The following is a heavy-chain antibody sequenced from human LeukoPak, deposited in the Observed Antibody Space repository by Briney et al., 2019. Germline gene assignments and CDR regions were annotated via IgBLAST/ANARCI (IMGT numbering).Heavy chain of an antibody. Sequence: GGSLRLSCAASGFTFSDYYMSWIRQAPGKGLEWVSYISSSGSTIYYADSVKGRFTISRDNAKNSLSLQMNSLRAEDTAVYYCARELSRDGYGEGGAYYYYGMDVWGQGTTVTVSS. CDR3: ARELSRDGYGEGGAYYYYGMDV. CDR1: GFTFSDYY. V-gene: IGHV3-11*01. D-gene: IGHD5-24*01. CDR2: ISSSGSTI. J-gene: IGHJ6*02.